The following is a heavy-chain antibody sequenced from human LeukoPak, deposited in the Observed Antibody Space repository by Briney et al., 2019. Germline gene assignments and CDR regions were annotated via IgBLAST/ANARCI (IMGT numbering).Heavy chain of an antibody. CDR1: GFIFEDYG. D-gene: IGHD2-2*02. V-gene: IGHV3-20*04. CDR2: INGNGGSR. Sequence: PGGSLRLSCAASGFIFEDYGMTWVRQAPGKGLEWVSGINGNGGSRGYAASVKGRFTISRDDAKNSLYLQLNSLRADDTAVYYCARDAPCTTSTCYKQIDSWGQGTLVTVSS. J-gene: IGHJ4*02. CDR3: ARDAPCTTSTCYKQIDS.